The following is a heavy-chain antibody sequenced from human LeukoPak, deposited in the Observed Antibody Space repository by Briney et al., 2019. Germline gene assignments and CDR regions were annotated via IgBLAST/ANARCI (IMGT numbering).Heavy chain of an antibody. Sequence: ASVKVSCKASGYTFTSYDINWVRQATGQGLEWMGWMNPNSGNTGYAQEFQGRVTMTRNTSISTAYMELSSLRSEDTAVYYCARSPTHYGGNLVDYWGQGTLVTVSS. CDR1: GYTFTSYD. V-gene: IGHV1-8*01. D-gene: IGHD4-23*01. CDR3: ARSPTHYGGNLVDY. CDR2: MNPNSGNT. J-gene: IGHJ4*02.